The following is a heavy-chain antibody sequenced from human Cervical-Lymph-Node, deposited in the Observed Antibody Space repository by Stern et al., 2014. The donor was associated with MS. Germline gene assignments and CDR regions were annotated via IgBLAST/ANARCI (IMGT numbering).Heavy chain of an antibody. Sequence: VQLVESGAEVKKPGESLKISCKGSGYTFTNNWIAWVRQMPGKGLEWMGIIYPDDSDIRYSPSLQGPVTISAEKSLSTAYLQWSSLKAADSAVYYCARPPPRRKWDDPNYGMDVWGQGTTVTVSS. CDR3: ARPPPRRKWDDPNYGMDV. CDR2: IYPDDSDI. D-gene: IGHD1-1*01. J-gene: IGHJ6*02. CDR1: GYTFTNNW. V-gene: IGHV5-51*03.